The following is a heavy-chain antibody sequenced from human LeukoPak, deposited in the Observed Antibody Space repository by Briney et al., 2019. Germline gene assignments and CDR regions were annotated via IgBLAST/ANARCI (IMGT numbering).Heavy chain of an antibody. V-gene: IGHV5-51*01. CDR1: GYFFNTYW. J-gene: IGHJ4*02. CDR2: ISPDDSYA. D-gene: IGHD3-10*01. Sequence: ESLTISCEGSGYFFNTYWVAWVRQTPGKGLEWMGIISPDDSYARYSPSFAGHITISADKSISTAYLQWTSLKASGSAMYYCARYTGSFTPLDCWGQGTLVTVSS. CDR3: ARYTGSFTPLDC.